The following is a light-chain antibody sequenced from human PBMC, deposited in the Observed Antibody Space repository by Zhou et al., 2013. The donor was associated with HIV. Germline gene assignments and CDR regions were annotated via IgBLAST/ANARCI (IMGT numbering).Light chain of an antibody. CDR1: QSVSSSF. CDR3: QQYSVWPPYT. V-gene: IGKV3-20*01. Sequence: EIVLTQSPGTLSLSPGERATLSCRASQSVSSSFLAWYQQRPGQAPGLLIYGASSRATGIPDRFSGSGSGTDFTLTISSLQTEDFATYFCQQYSVWPPYTFGQGTKLEIK. CDR2: GAS. J-gene: IGKJ2*01.